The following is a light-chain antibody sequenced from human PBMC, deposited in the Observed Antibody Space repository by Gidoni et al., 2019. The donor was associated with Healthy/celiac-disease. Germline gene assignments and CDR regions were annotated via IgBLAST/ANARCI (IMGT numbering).Light chain of an antibody. Sequence: DVVMTPTPPSLSVTPGQPASISCKSSQSLLHSDGRTYLYWYLQKPGQPPQLLIYEGSNRCSGVPDRVSGSGSGTDFTLKISRVEAVDVGMYYCMQALQLPLTFGGGTKVEIK. CDR3: MQALQLPLT. CDR1: QSLLHSDGRTY. CDR2: EGS. J-gene: IGKJ4*02. V-gene: IGKV2D-29*01.